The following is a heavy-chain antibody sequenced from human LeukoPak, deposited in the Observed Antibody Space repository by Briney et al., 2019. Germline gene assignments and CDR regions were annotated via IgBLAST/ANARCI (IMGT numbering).Heavy chain of an antibody. D-gene: IGHD5-24*01. J-gene: IGHJ4*02. CDR3: ARESHSHRDGYNLIY. CDR2: IYTSGST. CDR1: GGSISSGSYY. V-gene: IGHV4-61*02. Sequence: SETLSLTCTVSGGSISSGSYYRSWIRQPAGKGLEWIGRIYTSGSTNYNPSLKSRVTMSVDTSKNQFSLKLSSVTAADTAVYYCARESHSHRDGYNLIYWGQGTLVTVSS.